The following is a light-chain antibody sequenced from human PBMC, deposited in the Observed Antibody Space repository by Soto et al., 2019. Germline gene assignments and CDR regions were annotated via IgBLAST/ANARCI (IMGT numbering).Light chain of an antibody. CDR2: GAS. Sequence: NVLTQSPCTLSLSPGERATLSYRASQTVSGSYVAWYQQKPGQTPRLLIYGASSRATGIPDRFSGSGSGTDFTLTISRLEPEDFAVYHCQQYGDSPLTFGGGTKVDI. CDR3: QQYGDSPLT. CDR1: QTVSGSY. J-gene: IGKJ4*01. V-gene: IGKV3-20*01.